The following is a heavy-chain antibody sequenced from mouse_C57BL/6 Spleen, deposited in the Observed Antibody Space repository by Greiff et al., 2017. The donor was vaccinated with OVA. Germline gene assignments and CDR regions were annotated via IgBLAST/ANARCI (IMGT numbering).Heavy chain of an antibody. D-gene: IGHD1-1*01. CDR2: IRNKANNHAT. Sequence: EVKVEESGGGLVQPGGSMKLSCAASGFTFSDAWMDWVRQSPEKGLEWVAEIRNKANNHATYYAESVKGRFTISRDDSKSSVYLQMNSLRAEDTGIYYCTRSSRYYGSSYKYFDVWGTGTTVTVSS. V-gene: IGHV6-6*01. J-gene: IGHJ1*03. CDR1: GFTFSDAW. CDR3: TRSSRYYGSSYKYFDV.